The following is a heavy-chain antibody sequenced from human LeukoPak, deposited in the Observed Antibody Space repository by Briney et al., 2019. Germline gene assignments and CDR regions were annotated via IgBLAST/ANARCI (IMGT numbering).Heavy chain of an antibody. V-gene: IGHV3-21*04. D-gene: IGHD5-24*01. CDR2: ISSTSDNT. CDR3: ARVAWPDSFDI. CDR1: GFSFRSYS. J-gene: IGHJ3*02. Sequence: GGSLRLSCAGSGFSFRSYSMNWVRQAPGKGLQWVSTISSTSDNTYYAGSVKGRFTVSRDNSKNTLFLQMNSLRAEDTAVYYCARVAWPDSFDIWGQGTMVTVSS.